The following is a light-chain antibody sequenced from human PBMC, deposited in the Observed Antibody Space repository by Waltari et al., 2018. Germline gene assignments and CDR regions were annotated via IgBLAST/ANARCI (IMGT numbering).Light chain of an antibody. Sequence: DIQMTQSPSTLSASVGDRVTITCRASPSISSWLAWYQQKPGKAPKLLIYKAASLEGGVPSRFSGSGSGTEFTLTISSLQPDDFATYYCQQYNGYSLTFGGGTK. V-gene: IGKV1-5*03. CDR1: PSISSW. J-gene: IGKJ4*01. CDR3: QQYNGYSLT. CDR2: KAA.